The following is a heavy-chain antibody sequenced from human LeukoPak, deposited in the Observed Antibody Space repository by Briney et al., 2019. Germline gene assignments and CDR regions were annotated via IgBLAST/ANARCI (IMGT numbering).Heavy chain of an antibody. CDR3: ARVPRGMGFLEWPKTHYYMDV. V-gene: IGHV1-8*03. J-gene: IGHJ6*03. D-gene: IGHD3-3*01. CDR2: MNPNSGNT. CDR1: GYTFTSYD. Sequence: ASVKVSCKASGYTFTSYDINWVRQATGQGLEWMGWMNPNSGNTGYAQKFQGRVTITRNTSISTAYMELRSLRSDDTAVYYCARVPRGMGFLEWPKTHYYMDVWGKGTTVTVSS.